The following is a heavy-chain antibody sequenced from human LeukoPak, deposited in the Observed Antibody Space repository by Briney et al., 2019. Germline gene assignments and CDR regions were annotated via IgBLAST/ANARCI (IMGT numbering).Heavy chain of an antibody. CDR1: GFTFSSYG. Sequence: GGSLRLSCAASGFTFSSYGMHWVRQAPGKGLEWVAVIWYDGSNKYYADSVKGRFTISRDNSKNTLYLQMNSLRAEDTAVYYCAKARAPGTYSAFDYWGQGTLVTVSS. CDR3: AKARAPGTYSAFDY. J-gene: IGHJ4*02. V-gene: IGHV3-33*06. CDR2: IWYDGSNK. D-gene: IGHD2-21*01.